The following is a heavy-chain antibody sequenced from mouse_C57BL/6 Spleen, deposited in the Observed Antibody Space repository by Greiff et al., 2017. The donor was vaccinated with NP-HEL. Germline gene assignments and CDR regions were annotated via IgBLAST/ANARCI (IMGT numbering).Heavy chain of an antibody. CDR3: ARGDYGYDVRFYYAMDY. V-gene: IGHV1-39*01. Sequence: LEESGPELVKPGASVKISCKASGYSFTDYNMNWVKQSNGKSLEWIGVINPNYGTTSYNQKFKGKATLTVDQSSSTAYMQLNSLTSEDSAVYYCARGDYGYDVRFYYAMDYWGQGTSVTVSS. CDR2: INPNYGTT. CDR1: GYSFTDYN. D-gene: IGHD2-2*01. J-gene: IGHJ4*01.